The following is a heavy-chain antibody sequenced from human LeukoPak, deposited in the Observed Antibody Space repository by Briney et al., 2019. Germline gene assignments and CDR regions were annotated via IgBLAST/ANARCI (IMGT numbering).Heavy chain of an antibody. Sequence: ASVKVSCKASGYTFTSYYMHWVRQAPGQGLEWMGIINPSGGSTSYAQKFQGRVTMTRDTSTSTVCMELSSLRSEDTAVYYCARGGGGKDIVVVPAGYWGQGTLVTVSS. CDR3: ARGGGGKDIVVVPAGY. D-gene: IGHD2-2*01. CDR1: GYTFTSYY. J-gene: IGHJ4*02. CDR2: INPSGGST. V-gene: IGHV1-46*01.